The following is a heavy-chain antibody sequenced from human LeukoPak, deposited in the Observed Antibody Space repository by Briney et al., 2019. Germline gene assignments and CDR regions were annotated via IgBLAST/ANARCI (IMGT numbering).Heavy chain of an antibody. CDR1: GFTFNSYW. V-gene: IGHV3-7*01. CDR3: ASKQGDY. CDR2: INPDGSGK. J-gene: IGHJ4*02. Sequence: QSGGSLRLSCAASGFTFNSYWMIWVRQAPGKGLEWVANINPDGSGKYYVDSVKGRFTISRDNAKKSLYLQMNSLRAEDTAVYYCASKQGDYWGQGTLVTVSS.